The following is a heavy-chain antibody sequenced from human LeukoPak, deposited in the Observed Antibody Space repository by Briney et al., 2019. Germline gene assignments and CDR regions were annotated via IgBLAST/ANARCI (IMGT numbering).Heavy chain of an antibody. V-gene: IGHV4-34*01. CDR2: INHSGST. D-gene: IGHD3-22*01. Sequence: SETLSLTCAVYGGSFSGNFWTWIRQPPGKGLEWIGEINHSGSTNYNPSLKSRVTISVDTSKNQFSLKLSSVTAADTAVYYCARGGGQQSRGGRPYYYYSSGYSYTFDYWGQGTLVTVSS. J-gene: IGHJ4*02. CDR3: ARGGGQQSRGGRPYYYYSSGYSYTFDY. CDR1: GGSFSGNF.